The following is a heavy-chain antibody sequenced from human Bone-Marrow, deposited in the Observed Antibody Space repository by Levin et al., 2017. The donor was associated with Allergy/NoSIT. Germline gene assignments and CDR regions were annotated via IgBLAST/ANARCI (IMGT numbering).Heavy chain of an antibody. J-gene: IGHJ4*02. D-gene: IGHD2-2*01. CDR2: IYYTGTT. V-gene: IGHV4-4*02. CDR1: GGSITSSDW. CDR3: ARGVPSDY. Sequence: SETLSLTCAVSGGSITSSDWWSWVRQPPGKGLEWIGEIYYTGTTKYNPSLKSRVTLSVDTSKHQFSLRLTSVTAADTAVYYCARGVPSDYWGQGTLVTVSS.